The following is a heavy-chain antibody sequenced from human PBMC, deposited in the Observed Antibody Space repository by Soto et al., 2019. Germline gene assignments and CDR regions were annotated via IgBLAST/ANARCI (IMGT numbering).Heavy chain of an antibody. CDR1: GITLSSYW. V-gene: IGHV3-7*03. CDR2: IKYDGSEI. CDR3: VRDGNSGWHFDY. Sequence: PGGSLRLSCAASGITLSSYWMSWVRQAPGKGLEWVANIKYDGSEIYYVDSVKGRFTISRDNAKNSLFPQMNSLRAEDTAVYYCVRDGNSGWHFDYWGQGTLVTVSS. J-gene: IGHJ4*02. D-gene: IGHD6-19*01.